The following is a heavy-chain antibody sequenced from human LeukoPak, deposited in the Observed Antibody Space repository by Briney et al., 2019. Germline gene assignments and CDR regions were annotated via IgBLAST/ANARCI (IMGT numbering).Heavy chain of an antibody. Sequence: GGSLRLSCAASGFTFSSYAMAWVRQAPGKGLEWVSAISGSRNNTYYADSVKGRFTISRDNAKNSLYLQMNSLRAEDTAVYYCARGHYYYGSVIFDYWGQGTLVTVTS. D-gene: IGHD3-10*01. V-gene: IGHV3-23*01. CDR1: GFTFSSYA. CDR3: ARGHYYYGSVIFDY. J-gene: IGHJ4*02. CDR2: ISGSRNNT.